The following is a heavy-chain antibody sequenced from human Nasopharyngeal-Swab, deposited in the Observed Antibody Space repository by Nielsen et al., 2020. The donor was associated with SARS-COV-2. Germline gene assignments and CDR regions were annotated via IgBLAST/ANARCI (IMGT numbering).Heavy chain of an antibody. D-gene: IGHD4-23*01. J-gene: IGHJ3*02. CDR2: IYYSGST. V-gene: IGHV4-31*03. Sequence: LRLSCTVSGGSISSGGYYWSWIRQHPGKGLEWIGYIYYSGSTYYNPSLKSRVTISVDTSKNQFSLKLSSATAADTAVYYCARESGGNSVLGAFDIWGQGTMVTVSS. CDR1: GGSISSGGYY. CDR3: ARESGGNSVLGAFDI.